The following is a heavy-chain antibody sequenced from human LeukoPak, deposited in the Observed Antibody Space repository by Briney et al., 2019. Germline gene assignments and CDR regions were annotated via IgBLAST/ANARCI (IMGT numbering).Heavy chain of an antibody. D-gene: IGHD4-17*01. V-gene: IGHV4-61*01. CDR2: IYYSGST. CDR1: GGSVSSGSYY. J-gene: IGHJ1*01. Sequence: SETLSLTCTVSGGSVSSGSYYWSWIRQPPGKGLEWIGYIYYSGSTNYNPSLKSQVTISVDTSKNQFSLKLSPVTAADTAVYYCASSKMTTATRYFQHWGQGTLVTVSS. CDR3: ASSKMTTATRYFQH.